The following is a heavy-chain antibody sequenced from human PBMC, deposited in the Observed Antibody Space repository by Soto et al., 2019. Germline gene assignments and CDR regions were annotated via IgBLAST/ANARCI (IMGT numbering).Heavy chain of an antibody. CDR2: INYDGTYL. Sequence: AGSLRLCCAASRFPFGFYWMHWVRQVPGKGLVWVSRINYDGTYLTYADSVKGRFTVSRDNAKNMLYLQMNSLRADDAAGYCCVRDVFGVSHFCAQGTVVTV. CDR3: VRDVFGVSHF. V-gene: IGHV3-74*03. CDR1: RFPFGFYW. J-gene: IGHJ4*02. D-gene: IGHD3-3*01.